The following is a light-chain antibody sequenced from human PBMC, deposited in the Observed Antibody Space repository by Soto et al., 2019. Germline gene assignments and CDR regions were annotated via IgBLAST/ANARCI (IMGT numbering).Light chain of an antibody. CDR2: GNS. J-gene: IGLJ1*01. V-gene: IGLV1-40*01. CDR3: QSYDSSLSGYV. Sequence: QLVLTQPPSVSGAPGQRVTISCTGSSSNIGANYDVHWYQQFPGTAPKLLIYGNSNRPSGVPDRFSGSKSDTSASLAITGLQAEDEADYYCQSYDSSLSGYVFGTGTKLTVL. CDR1: SSNIGANYD.